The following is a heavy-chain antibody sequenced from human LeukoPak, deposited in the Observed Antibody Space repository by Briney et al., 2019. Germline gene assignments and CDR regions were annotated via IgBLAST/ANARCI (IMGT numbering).Heavy chain of an antibody. CDR2: VSSFGNT. Sequence: GPSLRLSSAAPAFTFTRSAMTCVRQTPGEGLDCQSRVSSFGNTYYADSVKGRFTIARDNSKNMLYLQMNSLRADDKAVYYCVKGRISEDGLDFWGQGTLVTVSS. J-gene: IGHJ4*02. V-gene: IGHV3-23*01. D-gene: IGHD6-13*01. CDR1: AFTFTRSA. CDR3: VKGRISEDGLDF.